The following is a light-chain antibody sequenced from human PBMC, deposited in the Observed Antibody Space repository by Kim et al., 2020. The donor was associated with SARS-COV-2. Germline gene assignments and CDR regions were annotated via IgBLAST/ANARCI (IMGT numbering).Light chain of an antibody. CDR2: ATS. CDR3: QQYYSPPLS. V-gene: IGKV1-NL1*01. J-gene: IGKJ4*01. Sequence: SVGDRLTLTCRASQDISNSLAWYQQTPGKAPKLLLSATSKLERGVPSRFSGSGSGTTYTLTINSLQPEDFATYYCQQYYSPPLSFGGGTKVDIK. CDR1: QDISNS.